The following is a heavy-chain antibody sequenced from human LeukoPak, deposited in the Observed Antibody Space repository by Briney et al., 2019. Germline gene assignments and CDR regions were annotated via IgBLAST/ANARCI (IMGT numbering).Heavy chain of an antibody. Sequence: SETLSLTCSVFTGSISSYYWSWIRQPPGKGLEWIGYIYYSGSTNYNPSLKSRVTISVDTSKNQFSLKLSSVTAADTAVYYCARLPTGAYCGGDCYPAAFDIWGQGTMVTVSS. CDR1: TGSISSYY. CDR3: ARLPTGAYCGGDCYPAAFDI. CDR2: IYYSGST. V-gene: IGHV4-59*01. J-gene: IGHJ3*02. D-gene: IGHD2-21*02.